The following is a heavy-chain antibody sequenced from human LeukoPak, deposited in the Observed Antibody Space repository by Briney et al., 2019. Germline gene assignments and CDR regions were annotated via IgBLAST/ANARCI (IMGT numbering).Heavy chain of an antibody. CDR2: IYYSGST. Sequence: SETLSLTCTVSGGSISSSSYYWGWIRQPPGKGLEWIGSIYYSGSTYYNPSLKSRVTISVDTSKNQFSLKLSSVTAADTAVYYCAREAVFVCPQRSTSCYSYNWFDPWGQGTLVTVSS. D-gene: IGHD2-2*01. V-gene: IGHV4-39*07. J-gene: IGHJ5*02. CDR1: GGSISSSSYY. CDR3: AREAVFVCPQRSTSCYSYNWFDP.